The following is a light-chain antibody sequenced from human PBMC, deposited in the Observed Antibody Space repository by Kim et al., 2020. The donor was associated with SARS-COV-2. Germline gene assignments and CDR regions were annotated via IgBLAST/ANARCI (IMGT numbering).Light chain of an antibody. Sequence: SRCPRQTAVITCSCNRIDLKYVYLYQPKPGQSPLLVMSQDTTRPSGIPVRFSGSTSGSTATLTISGTQAMDEADYYCQAWDNSVVFGGVTKVTVL. CDR1: RIDLKY. CDR2: QDT. J-gene: IGLJ2*01. V-gene: IGLV3-1*01. CDR3: QAWDNSVV.